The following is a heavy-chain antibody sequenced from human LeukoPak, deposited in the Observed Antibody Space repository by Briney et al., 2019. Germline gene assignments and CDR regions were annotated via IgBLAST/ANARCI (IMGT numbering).Heavy chain of an antibody. Sequence: GGSLRLSCAASGFTFSSYWVHWVRQAPGKGLVWVSRIYSDATYYADSVKGRFTISRDNAKNTLYLQMNSLRAEDTAVYYCARESYDSSGYYYGGGFDYWGQGTLVTVSS. CDR1: GFTFSSYW. D-gene: IGHD3-22*01. CDR2: IYSDAT. V-gene: IGHV3-74*01. CDR3: ARESYDSSGYYYGGGFDY. J-gene: IGHJ4*02.